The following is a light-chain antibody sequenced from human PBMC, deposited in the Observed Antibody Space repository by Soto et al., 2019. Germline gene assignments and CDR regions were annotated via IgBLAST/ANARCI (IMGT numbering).Light chain of an antibody. CDR1: QSVSNY. Sequence: EIVLTQSPATLSLSPGERATLSCRASQSVSNYLAWYQQKPGQAPRLLIFDASNRATGIPPRFSGSGSGTDFSLTISSLEPEDSAIYYCQQRNFRPEITFDGGTKVEI. CDR2: DAS. CDR3: QQRNFRPEIT. V-gene: IGKV3-11*01. J-gene: IGKJ4*01.